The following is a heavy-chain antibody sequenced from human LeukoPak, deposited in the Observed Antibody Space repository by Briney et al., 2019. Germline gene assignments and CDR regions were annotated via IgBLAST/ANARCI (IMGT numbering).Heavy chain of an antibody. D-gene: IGHD3-22*01. CDR2: IRSKANSYAT. CDR3: TRLPYYYDSSGYRGGFDY. CDR1: GFTFSGSA. V-gene: IGHV3-73*01. J-gene: IGHJ4*02. Sequence: GGSLRLSCAASGFTFSGSAMHWARQASGKGLEWVGRIRSKANSYATAYAASVKGRFTISRDDSKNTAYLQMNSLKTEDTAVYYCTRLPYYYDSSGYRGGFDYWGQGTLVTVSS.